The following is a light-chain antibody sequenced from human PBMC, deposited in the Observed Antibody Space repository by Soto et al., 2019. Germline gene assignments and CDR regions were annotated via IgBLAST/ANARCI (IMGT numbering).Light chain of an antibody. V-gene: IGKV1-27*01. J-gene: IGKJ1*01. Sequence: NQMTQSPYSLSASVGDSVTITCRASLGIGKFLAWYQQRPGKVPKLLIYGASTLQSGVPSRFSGRGSVRDFTLTISSLQPEDVATYYCQKYNSFPLTFGQGTKVELK. CDR2: GAS. CDR3: QKYNSFPLT. CDR1: LGIGKF.